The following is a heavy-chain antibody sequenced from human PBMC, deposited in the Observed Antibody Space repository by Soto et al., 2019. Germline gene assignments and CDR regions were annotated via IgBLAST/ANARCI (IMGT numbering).Heavy chain of an antibody. Sequence: GGSLRLSCAASGFTFSSYGMHWVRQAPGKGLEWVAVISYDGSNKYYADSVKGRFTISRDNSKNTLYLQMNSLRDEDTAVYYCAKLPFKGLRVFDYWGQGTLVTVSS. CDR3: AKLPFKGLRVFDY. D-gene: IGHD3-16*01. CDR1: GFTFSSYG. J-gene: IGHJ4*02. V-gene: IGHV3-30*18. CDR2: ISYDGSNK.